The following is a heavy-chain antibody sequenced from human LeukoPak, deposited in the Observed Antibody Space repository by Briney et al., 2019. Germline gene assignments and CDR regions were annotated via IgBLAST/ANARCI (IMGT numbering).Heavy chain of an antibody. J-gene: IGHJ6*02. D-gene: IGHD1-26*01. CDR2: IYYSGTP. CDR3: ARDRGAIYYYYGMDV. CDR1: GGSISSYY. Sequence: PSETLSPTCTVSGGSISSYYWNWVRQPPGKGLEWIGCIYYSGTPNYNPSLKSRVTISVDTSKKQFSLKLSSVTAADTAVYYCARDRGAIYYYYGMDVWGQGTTVTVSS. V-gene: IGHV4-59*01.